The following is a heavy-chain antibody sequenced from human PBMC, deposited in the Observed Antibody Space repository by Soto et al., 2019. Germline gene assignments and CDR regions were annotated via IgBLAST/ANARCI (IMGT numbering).Heavy chain of an antibody. V-gene: IGHV1-3*01. D-gene: IGHD2-15*01. CDR3: ARDVGGADY. CDR1: GYTFTSYA. J-gene: IGHJ4*02. Sequence: VQLVQSGAEVKKPGAAVKVVCKASGYTFTSYAMHWVRQAPGQRLEWMGWINAGNSHTKYSQKFQGRVTITRDTSSSTAYMELSSLRSEDTAVYYCARDVGGADYWGQGTLVTVSS. CDR2: INAGNSHT.